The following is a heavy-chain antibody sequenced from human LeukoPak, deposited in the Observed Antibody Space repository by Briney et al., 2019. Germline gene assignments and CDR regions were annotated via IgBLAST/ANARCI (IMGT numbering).Heavy chain of an antibody. CDR2: LEYDGSDK. J-gene: IGHJ6*03. Sequence: GGSLRLSCVASGFSFSNYGMHWVRQAPGRGLEWMTFLEYDGSDKYYADSVKGRFTISRDNSKNTLYPQMNGLRVEDTAVYYCAKGDSGSYYYYMDVWGKGTTVTVSS. CDR3: AKGDSGSYYYYMDV. D-gene: IGHD3-10*01. V-gene: IGHV3-30*02. CDR1: GFSFSNYG.